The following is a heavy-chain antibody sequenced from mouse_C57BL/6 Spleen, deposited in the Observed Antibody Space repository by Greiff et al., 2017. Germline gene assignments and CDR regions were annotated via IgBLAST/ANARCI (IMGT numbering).Heavy chain of an antibody. J-gene: IGHJ3*01. CDR1: GYTFTSYD. V-gene: IGHV1-85*01. CDR3: ASRRQLRLPAWFAY. D-gene: IGHD3-2*02. CDR2: IYPRDGST. Sequence: QVQLKQSGPELVKPGASVKLSCKASGYTFTSYDINWVKQRPGQGLEWIGWIYPRDGSTKYNEKFKGKATLTVDTSSSTAYMELHSLTSEDSAVYFCASRRQLRLPAWFAYWGQGTLVTVSA.